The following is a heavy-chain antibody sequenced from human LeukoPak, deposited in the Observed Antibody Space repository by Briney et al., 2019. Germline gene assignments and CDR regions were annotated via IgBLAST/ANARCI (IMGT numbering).Heavy chain of an antibody. Sequence: PGGSLRLSCAASGFIFSNYAMHWVRQAPGKGLEWVAFISFDGSDKRYADSVKGRFAISRDSSKNTLYLQMNSLRAEDTAVYYCARDRRCSSTSCYYFDYWGQGTLVTVSS. CDR2: ISFDGSDK. V-gene: IGHV3-30*09. J-gene: IGHJ4*02. D-gene: IGHD2-2*01. CDR1: GFIFSNYA. CDR3: ARDRRCSSTSCYYFDY.